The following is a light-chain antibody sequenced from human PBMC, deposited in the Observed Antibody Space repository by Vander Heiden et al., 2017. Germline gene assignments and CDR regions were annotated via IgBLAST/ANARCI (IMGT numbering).Light chain of an antibody. CDR1: QDINNH. J-gene: IGKJ4*01. CDR2: DAS. Sequence: DIQMTQSPSSLSASIGDRVTITCQASQDINNHLNWYQQKPGKAPKLLIYDASNLKTRVPTRIGRGGSRTDFTITSSSLHPEVIATYCYQRCNDLPLTFGGGTKVEI. V-gene: IGKV1-33*01. CDR3: QRCNDLPLT.